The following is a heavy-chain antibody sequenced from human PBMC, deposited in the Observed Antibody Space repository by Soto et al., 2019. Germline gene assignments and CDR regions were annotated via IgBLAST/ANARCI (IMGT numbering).Heavy chain of an antibody. J-gene: IGHJ4*02. Sequence: EVQLVDSGEDLVQPGESLRLSCAASGFPFSSYWMSWVRQAPGKGLEWVANIKPDGSEKYYVDSVKGRFTISRDNAKTSLYLQMNCLRAEDSALYFCVRGGYDWGQGTLVTVSS. CDR3: VRGGYD. CDR1: GFPFSSYW. CDR2: IKPDGSEK. V-gene: IGHV3-7*01. D-gene: IGHD5-18*01.